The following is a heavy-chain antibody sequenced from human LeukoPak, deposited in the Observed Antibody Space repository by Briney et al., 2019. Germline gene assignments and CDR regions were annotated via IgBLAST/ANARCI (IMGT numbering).Heavy chain of an antibody. CDR2: FDPEDGET. CDR1: GYTLTELS. J-gene: IGHJ3*02. CDR3: ATHSFGVVLFDAFDI. D-gene: IGHD3-3*01. V-gene: IGHV1-24*01. Sequence: GASVKVSCKVSGYTLTELSMHWVRQAPGKGLEWMGGFDPEDGETIYAQKFQGRVTMTEDTSTDTAYMELSSLRSEDTAVYYCATHSFGVVLFDAFDIWGQGTMVTVSS.